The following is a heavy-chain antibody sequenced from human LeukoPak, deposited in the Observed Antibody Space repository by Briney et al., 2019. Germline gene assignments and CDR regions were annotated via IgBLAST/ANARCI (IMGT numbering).Heavy chain of an antibody. V-gene: IGHV1-58*02. CDR1: VFTFTSSA. CDR3: AAARNYDFWSGYPPGLEFDP. D-gene: IGHD3-3*01. CDR2: IVVGSGNT. Sequence: ASVKVSCKAPVFTFTSSAMQWVRQARGQRLEWIGWIVVGSGNTNYAQKFQERVTITRDMSTSTAYMELSSLSSEDTAVYYCAAARNYDFWSGYPPGLEFDPWGQGTLVTVSS. J-gene: IGHJ5*02.